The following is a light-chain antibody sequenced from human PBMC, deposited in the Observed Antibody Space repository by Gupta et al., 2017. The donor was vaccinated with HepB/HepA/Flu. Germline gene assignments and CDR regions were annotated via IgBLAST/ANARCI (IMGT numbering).Light chain of an antibody. CDR3: MQALQTPLT. Sequence: DIVMTKSPLSLPVTPGEPASISCRSSQSLLHSNGYNYLDWYLQTPGQSPQLLIYWGSNRASGVPYSVSGSGSGTDFTLKISRVEAEDVGVYYCMQALQTPLTFGGGTKVEIK. CDR1: QSLLHSNGYNY. CDR2: WGS. V-gene: IGKV2-28*01. J-gene: IGKJ4*01.